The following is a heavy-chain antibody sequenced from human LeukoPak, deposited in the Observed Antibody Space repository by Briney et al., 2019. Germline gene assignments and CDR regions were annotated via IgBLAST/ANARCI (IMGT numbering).Heavy chain of an antibody. CDR3: ARDGVEYCSGGSCNYYFDY. Sequence: ASVKVSCKASGYTFTGYYMHWVRQAPGQGLEWMGWINPNSGGTNYAQKFQGRVTMTRDTSISTAYMELSRLRPDDTAVYYCARDGVEYCSGGSCNYYFDYWGQGTLVTVSS. D-gene: IGHD2-15*01. CDR1: GYTFTGYY. J-gene: IGHJ4*02. CDR2: INPNSGGT. V-gene: IGHV1-2*02.